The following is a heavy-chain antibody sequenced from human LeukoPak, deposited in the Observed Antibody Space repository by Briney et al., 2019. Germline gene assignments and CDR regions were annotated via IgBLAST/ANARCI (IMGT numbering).Heavy chain of an antibody. CDR1: GGTFSSYA. J-gene: IGHJ5*02. Sequence: GASVKVSCKASGGTFSSYAISWVRQAPGQGLEWMGGIIPIFGTANYAQKFQGRVTVTTDESTSTAYMELSSLRSEDTAVYYCARDHCSSTSCYSGTFDPWGQGTLVTVSS. D-gene: IGHD2-2*01. V-gene: IGHV1-69*05. CDR2: IIPIFGTA. CDR3: ARDHCSSTSCYSGTFDP.